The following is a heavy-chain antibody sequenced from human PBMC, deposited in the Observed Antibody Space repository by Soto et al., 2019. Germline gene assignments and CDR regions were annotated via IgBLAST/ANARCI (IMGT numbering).Heavy chain of an antibody. CDR2: ISSLSSPR. V-gene: IGHV3-48*02. D-gene: IGHD1-26*01. J-gene: IGHJ4*02. CDR3: AREDILGARSFDY. Sequence: PWGSLRLSCAASGFTFSGHSMNWVRQAPGKGLEWISYISSLSSPRYYAESVEGRFIISRDNAKNSLYLQMNSLRDEDTAVYFCAREDILGARSFDYWGQGALVTVSS. CDR1: GFTFSGHS.